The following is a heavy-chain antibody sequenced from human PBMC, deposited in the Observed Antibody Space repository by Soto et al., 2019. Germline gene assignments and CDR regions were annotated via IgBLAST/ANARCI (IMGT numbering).Heavy chain of an antibody. Sequence: PSETLFLTCTVSGGSITSYNWNWLRQPPGKALEWIGYVYNSGSTNYNPSLKSRVTISVDTSKSQFSLNLSFVTAADTAVYYCATMGTPATGLYFFDYWGQGSLVTVSS. D-gene: IGHD2-15*01. CDR3: ATMGTPATGLYFFDY. CDR1: GGSITSYN. J-gene: IGHJ4*02. V-gene: IGHV4-59*08. CDR2: VYNSGST.